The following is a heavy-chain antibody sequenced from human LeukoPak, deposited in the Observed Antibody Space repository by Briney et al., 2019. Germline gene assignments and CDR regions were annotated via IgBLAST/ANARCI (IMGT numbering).Heavy chain of an antibody. J-gene: IGHJ4*02. D-gene: IGHD3-22*01. CDR2: ISGSGGST. CDR3: ANRGYSILQQLMTYYYDSSGYYGDYFDY. CDR1: GFTFSSYA. V-gene: IGHV3-23*01. Sequence: PGGSLRLSCAASGFTFSSYAMSWVRQAPGKGLEWVSAISGSGGSTYYADSVKGRFTISRDNSKNTLYLQMNSLRAEDTAVYYCANRGYSILQQLMTYYYDSSGYYGDYFDYWAREPWSPSPQ.